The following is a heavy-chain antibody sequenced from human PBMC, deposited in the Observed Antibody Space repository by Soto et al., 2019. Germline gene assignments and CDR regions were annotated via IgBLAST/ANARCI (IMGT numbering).Heavy chain of an antibody. CDR3: AHSFSGDYGSIFDF. D-gene: IGHD4-17*01. V-gene: IGHV2-5*02. CDR1: GFSLTTSGVG. CDR2: VYWDDVE. J-gene: IGHJ4*02. Sequence: QITLKESGPPRVKPTQPLTLTCTFSGFSLTTSGVGVGWIRQPPGKALDWLALVYWDDVERYSPSLSSRLTITKDASNNPVVLTMTDMDPVDTATSYCAHSFSGDYGSIFDFWGQGTLVTVSS.